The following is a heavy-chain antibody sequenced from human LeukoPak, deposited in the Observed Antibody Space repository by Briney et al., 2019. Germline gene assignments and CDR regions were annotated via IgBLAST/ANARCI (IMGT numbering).Heavy chain of an antibody. V-gene: IGHV4-4*02. D-gene: IGHD3-10*01. CDR2: IYHSGSN. CDR3: ARDAVLTMFRANAFDI. CDR1: GGSLSSSNW. J-gene: IGHJ3*02. Sequence: PSGTLSLTCAVSGGSLSSSNWWSWVRPPPGKGLEWIGEIYHSGSNNYKPSLKSRVTISVDTSKNQFSLKLSSVTAADTAVYYCARDAVLTMFRANAFDIWGQGTRVTVSS.